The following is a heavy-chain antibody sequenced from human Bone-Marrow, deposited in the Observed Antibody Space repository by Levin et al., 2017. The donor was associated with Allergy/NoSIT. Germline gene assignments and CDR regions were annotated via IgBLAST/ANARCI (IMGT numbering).Heavy chain of an antibody. Sequence: GGSLRLSCAASGFTVSSNYMSWVRQAPGKGLEWVSVIYSCGSTYYADSVKGRFTISRDNSKNTLYLQMNSLRAEDTAVYYCARALCGWEAFDIWGQGTMVTVSS. D-gene: IGHD1-26*01. CDR2: IYSCGST. V-gene: IGHV3-66*03. J-gene: IGHJ3*02. CDR3: ARALCGWEAFDI. CDR1: GFTVSSNY.